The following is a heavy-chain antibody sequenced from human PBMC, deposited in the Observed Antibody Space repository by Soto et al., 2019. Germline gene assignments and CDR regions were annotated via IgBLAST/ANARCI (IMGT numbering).Heavy chain of an antibody. Sequence: PGGSLRLSCAASGFTFSSYAMSWVRQAPGKGLEWVSAISGIGGSTYYADSVKGRFTISRDNSKNTLYLQINSLRAEDTAVYYCAKDLDYYYYYGMDVWGQGTTVTVSS. J-gene: IGHJ6*02. CDR1: GFTFSSYA. CDR2: ISGIGGST. CDR3: AKDLDYYYYYGMDV. V-gene: IGHV3-23*01.